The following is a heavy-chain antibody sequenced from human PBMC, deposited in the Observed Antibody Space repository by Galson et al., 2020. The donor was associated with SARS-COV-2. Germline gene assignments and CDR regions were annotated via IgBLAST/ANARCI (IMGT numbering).Heavy chain of an antibody. CDR3: ARDHSLFYGPHLDY. Sequence: TLSLTCTVSGGSISSGSYYWSWIRQPAGKGLEWIGRIYTSGSTNYNPSLKSRVTISVDTSKNQFSLKLSSVTAADTAVYYCARDHSLFYGPHLDYWGQGTLVTVSS. J-gene: IGHJ4*02. CDR1: GGSISSGSYY. V-gene: IGHV4-61*02. D-gene: IGHD3-10*01. CDR2: IYTSGST.